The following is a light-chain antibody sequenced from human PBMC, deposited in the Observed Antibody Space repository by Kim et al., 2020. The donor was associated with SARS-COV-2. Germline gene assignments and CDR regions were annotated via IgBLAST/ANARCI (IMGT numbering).Light chain of an antibody. CDR3: QQYDSSPRT. CDR2: DAS. V-gene: IGKV3-20*01. CDR1: HVVNSGS. J-gene: IGKJ2*01. Sequence: LSPGATATPAGRASHVVNSGSLAWYQQKPGQAPRVVIFDASRRPTGIPDRFSGGGAGTDFTLTISRLEPEDFAVYFCQQYDSSPRTFGQGTKLEI.